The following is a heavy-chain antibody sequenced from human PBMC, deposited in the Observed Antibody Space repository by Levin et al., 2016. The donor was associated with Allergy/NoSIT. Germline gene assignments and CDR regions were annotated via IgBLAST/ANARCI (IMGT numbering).Heavy chain of an antibody. CDR3: ARVGGFVPAHYGMDV. Sequence: WVRQAPGQGLEWMGWINPNSGGTNYAQKLQGRVTMTTDTSTSTAYMELRSLRSDDTAVYYCARVGGFVPAHYGMDVWGQGTTVTVSS. V-gene: IGHV1-18*01. J-gene: IGHJ6*02. D-gene: IGHD2-2*01. CDR2: INPNSGGT.